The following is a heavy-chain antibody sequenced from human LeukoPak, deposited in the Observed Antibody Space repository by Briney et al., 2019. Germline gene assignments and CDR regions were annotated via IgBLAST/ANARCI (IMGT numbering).Heavy chain of an antibody. CDR1: GFTFSSYG. Sequence: PGGSLRLSCAASGFTFSSYGMHWVRQAPGKGLEWVAVIWYDGSNKYYADSVKGRFTISRDNSKNTLYLQMNSLRAEDTAVYYCARVVPAAIPRYYYGMDVWGQGTTVTVSS. CDR3: ARVVPAAIPRYYYGMDV. J-gene: IGHJ6*02. D-gene: IGHD2-2*02. V-gene: IGHV3-33*01. CDR2: IWYDGSNK.